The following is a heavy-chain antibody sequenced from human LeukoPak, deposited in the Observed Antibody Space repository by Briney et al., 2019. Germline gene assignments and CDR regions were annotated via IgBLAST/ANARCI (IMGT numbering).Heavy chain of an antibody. CDR2: ISGSGGST. D-gene: IGHD3-22*01. J-gene: IGHJ4*02. V-gene: IGHV3-23*01. CDR3: AKDPYYDSSGYYRK. Sequence: PGGSLRLSCAASGFTFSSYARSWVRQAPGKGLEWVSAISGSGGSTYYADSVKGRFTISRDNSKNTLYLQMNSLRDEDTAVYYCAKDPYYDSSGYYRKWGQGTLVTVSS. CDR1: GFTFSSYA.